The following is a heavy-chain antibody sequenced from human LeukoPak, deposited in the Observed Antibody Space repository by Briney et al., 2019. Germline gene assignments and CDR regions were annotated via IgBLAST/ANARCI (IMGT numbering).Heavy chain of an antibody. D-gene: IGHD3-22*01. Sequence: GGSLRLSCADSAFTFSNYWMSWVRQAPGKGLEWVANIKQDGSEKYYVDSVKGRFTISRDNAKNSLYLQMNSLRAEDTAVYYCAKTWDSSGYYPLDVWGQGTTVTVSS. CDR3: AKTWDSSGYYPLDV. CDR2: IKQDGSEK. V-gene: IGHV3-7*03. J-gene: IGHJ6*02. CDR1: AFTFSNYW.